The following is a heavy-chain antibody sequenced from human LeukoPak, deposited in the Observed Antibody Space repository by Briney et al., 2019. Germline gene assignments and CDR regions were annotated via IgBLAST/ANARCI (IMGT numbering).Heavy chain of an antibody. J-gene: IGHJ4*02. CDR2: INPNSGGT. V-gene: IGHV1-2*02. CDR3: AAYYSSGWYSFDY. Sequence: ASVKVSCTASGYTFTGYYMHWVRQAPGQGLEWMGWINPNSGGTNYAQKFQGRVTMTRDTSISTAYMELSRLRSDDTAVYYCAAYYSSGWYSFDYWGQGTLVTVSS. CDR1: GYTFTGYY. D-gene: IGHD6-19*01.